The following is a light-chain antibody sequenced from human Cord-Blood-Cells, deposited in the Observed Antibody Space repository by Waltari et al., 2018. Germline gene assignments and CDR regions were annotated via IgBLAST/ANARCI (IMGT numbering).Light chain of an antibody. CDR1: SSNIGSNY. Sequence: QSVLTQPPSAFGTPGQRVTISCSGSSSNIGSNYVYWYQQLPGTAPKLLIYRNNQRPSGVPDRVSGAKSGTSASLAISGLRSEDEPDYYCAAWDDSLSGYVFGTGTKVTVL. CDR3: AAWDDSLSGYV. V-gene: IGLV1-47*01. J-gene: IGLJ1*01. CDR2: RNN.